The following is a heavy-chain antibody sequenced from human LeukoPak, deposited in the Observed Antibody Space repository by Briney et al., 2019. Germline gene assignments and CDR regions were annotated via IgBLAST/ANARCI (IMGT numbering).Heavy chain of an antibody. CDR2: IYYSGST. CDR3: ARSPGGSRSY. D-gene: IGHD3-10*01. V-gene: IGHV4-59*12. J-gene: IGHJ4*02. Sequence: SETLSLTCTVSGGSISSYYWSWIRQPPGKGLEWIGYIYYSGSTNYNPSLKSRVTISVDTSKNQFSLKLSSVTAADTAVYYCARSPGGSRSYWGQGTQVTVSS. CDR1: GGSISSYY.